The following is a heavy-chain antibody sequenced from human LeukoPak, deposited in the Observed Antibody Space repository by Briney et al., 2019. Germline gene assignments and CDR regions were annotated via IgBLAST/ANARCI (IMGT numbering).Heavy chain of an antibody. CDR2: INPNTGGT. V-gene: IGHV1-2*02. CDR3: ARDRSSSWYGLSKNWFDS. D-gene: IGHD6-13*01. J-gene: IGHJ5*01. CDR1: GYTFTGYY. Sequence: ASVKVSCKASGYTFTGYYMHWVRQAPGQGLEWMGWINPNTGGTNYAQKFQGRVTMIRDTSISTAYMELSRLRSDDTAVYYCARDRSSSWYGLSKNWFDSWGQGTLVTVSS.